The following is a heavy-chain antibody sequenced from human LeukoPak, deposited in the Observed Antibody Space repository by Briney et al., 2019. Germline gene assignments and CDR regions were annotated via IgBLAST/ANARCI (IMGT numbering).Heavy chain of an antibody. CDR3: ARELRRDDI. Sequence: ASVKVSCKASGYAFTSYDINWVRQATGQGLEWMGYMNPNSGNGGYAQKFQGRVTITTDTSISTAYMELSGLTSEYTAVYYCARELRRDDIWGQGTLVAVSS. V-gene: IGHV1-8*03. CDR2: MNPNSGNG. D-gene: IGHD6-25*01. J-gene: IGHJ3*02. CDR1: GYAFTSYD.